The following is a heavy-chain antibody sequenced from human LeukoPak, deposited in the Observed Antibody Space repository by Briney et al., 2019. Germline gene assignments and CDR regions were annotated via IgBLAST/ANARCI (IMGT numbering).Heavy chain of an antibody. CDR2: INPNSGGT. D-gene: IGHD6-19*01. CDR1: GYTFTGCY. V-gene: IGHV1-2*02. Sequence: ASVKVSCKASGYTFTGCYMHWVRQTPGQGLEWMGWINPNSGGTNYAQKFQGRVTMTRDTSNSTAYIELSRLRSDDTAVYYCARGGIAVELRSYYYGMDVWGQGTTVTVSS. J-gene: IGHJ6*02. CDR3: ARGGIAVELRSYYYGMDV.